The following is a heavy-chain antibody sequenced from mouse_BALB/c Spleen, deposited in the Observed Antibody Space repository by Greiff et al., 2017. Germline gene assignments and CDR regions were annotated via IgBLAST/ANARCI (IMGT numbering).Heavy chain of an antibody. J-gene: IGHJ4*01. CDR1: GYTFTSYW. CDR3: ARYRYYAMDY. V-gene: IGHV1-7*01. Sequence: VQLQQSGAELAKPGASVKMSCKASGYTFTSYWMHWVKQRPGQGLEWIGYINPSTGYTEYNQKFKDKATLTADKSSSTAYMQLSSLTSEDSAVYYCARYRYYAMDYWGQGTSVTVSS. CDR2: INPSTGYT. D-gene: IGHD2-14*01.